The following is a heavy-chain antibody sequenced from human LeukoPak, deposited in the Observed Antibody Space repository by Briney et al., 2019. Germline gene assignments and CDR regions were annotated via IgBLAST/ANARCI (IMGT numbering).Heavy chain of an antibody. J-gene: IGHJ4*02. CDR3: ARRLLTGYYEF. D-gene: IGHD3-9*01. V-gene: IGHV3-66*01. Sequence: SGGSLRLSCAASGFTVSSTYMSWVRQAPGKGLEWVSVFYSGDITYYANSVKGRFTISRDNSKNMLYLQMNSLRAEDTAVYYCARRLLTGYYEFWGQGTLVTVSS. CDR1: GFTVSSTY. CDR2: FYSGDIT.